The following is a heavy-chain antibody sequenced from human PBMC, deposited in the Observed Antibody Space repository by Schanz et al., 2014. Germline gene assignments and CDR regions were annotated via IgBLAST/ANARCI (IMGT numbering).Heavy chain of an antibody. D-gene: IGHD3-22*01. Sequence: EVQLVESGGGLVQPGGSLRLSCAASGFSFNTFAMNWVRQAPGKGLEWVSTISGSGISTYYVDSVKGRFTISRDNSKNTLYLQMNSLRTEDTAVYFCAKSYDTSGYSGFDYWGQGTLVTVSS. CDR1: GFSFNTFA. CDR2: ISGSGIST. J-gene: IGHJ4*02. CDR3: AKSYDTSGYSGFDY. V-gene: IGHV3-23*04.